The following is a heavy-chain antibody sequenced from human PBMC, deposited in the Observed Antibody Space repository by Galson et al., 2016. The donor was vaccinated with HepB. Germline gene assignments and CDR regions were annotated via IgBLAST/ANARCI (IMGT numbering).Heavy chain of an antibody. V-gene: IGHV4-59*08. Sequence: LSLTCAVSGGSIIGYYWSWIRQSPAKGLEWIASIYYTGSTNYNPSLKSRVTISADTSKNQFSLKLRSVTVADTAVYYCARHPGYSSRGNDYWGQGTLVTVSS. J-gene: IGHJ4*02. CDR2: IYYTGST. CDR3: ARHPGYSSRGNDY. D-gene: IGHD6-13*01. CDR1: GGSIIGYY.